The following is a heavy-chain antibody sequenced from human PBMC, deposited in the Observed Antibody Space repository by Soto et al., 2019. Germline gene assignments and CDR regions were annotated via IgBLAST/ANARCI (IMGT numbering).Heavy chain of an antibody. CDR2: ISAYNGNT. CDR1: GYTFTSYG. D-gene: IGHD6-13*01. CDR3: ATEYSSSWNIYYYYGMDV. V-gene: IGHV1-18*01. J-gene: IGHJ6*02. Sequence: GASVKVSCKASGYTFTSYGISWVRQAPGQGLEWMGWISAYNGNTNYAQKLQGRVTMTTDTSTSTAYMGLRSLRSDDTAVYYCATEYSSSWNIYYYYGMDVWGQGTTVTVSS.